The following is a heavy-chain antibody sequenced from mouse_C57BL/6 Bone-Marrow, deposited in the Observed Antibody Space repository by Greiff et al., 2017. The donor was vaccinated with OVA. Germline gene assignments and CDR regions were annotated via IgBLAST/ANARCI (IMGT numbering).Heavy chain of an antibody. V-gene: IGHV7-3*01. Sequence: EVKLVESGGGLVQPGGSLSLSCAASGFTFTDYYMSWVRQPPGKALEWLGFIRNKANGYTTEYSASVKGRFTISRDNSQSILYLQMNALRAEDSATYYCASSNWDGKDYWGQGTTLTVSS. CDR3: ASSNWDGKDY. CDR1: GFTFTDYY. CDR2: IRNKANGYTT. D-gene: IGHD4-1*02. J-gene: IGHJ2*01.